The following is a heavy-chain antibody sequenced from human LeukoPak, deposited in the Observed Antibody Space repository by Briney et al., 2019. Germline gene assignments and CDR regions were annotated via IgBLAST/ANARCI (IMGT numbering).Heavy chain of an antibody. CDR3: ARWVSASIDY. J-gene: IGHJ4*02. Sequence: GASVKVSCKTSGGTFSSFAVSWVRQAPGQGLEWMGRIIPVLKIAKYAQKFQGRVTITADTATTTAYMELTSLSSEDTAVYYCARWVSASIDYWGQGTLVTVSS. V-gene: IGHV1-69*04. D-gene: IGHD1-26*01. CDR1: GGTFSSFA. CDR2: IIPVLKIA.